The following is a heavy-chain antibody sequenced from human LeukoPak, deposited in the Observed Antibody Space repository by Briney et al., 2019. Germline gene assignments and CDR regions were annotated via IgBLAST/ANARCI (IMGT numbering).Heavy chain of an antibody. J-gene: IGHJ4*02. V-gene: IGHV3-49*04. CDR3: VRDAYGDYDGVFDN. CDR1: GFSFGDYA. Sequence: GGSLRLSCTAAGFSFGDYAMNWVRQAPGKGLEWIGLFRSKRDGGTEYAAFVKDRLSISREDCKRVAYLQMNSLKTEDTSVYYCVRDAYGDYDGVFDNWGQGTLVTVSS. D-gene: IGHD4-17*01. CDR2: FRSKRDGGT.